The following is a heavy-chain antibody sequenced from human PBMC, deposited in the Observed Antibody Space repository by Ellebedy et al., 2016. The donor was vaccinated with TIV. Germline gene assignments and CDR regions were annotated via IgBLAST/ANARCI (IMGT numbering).Heavy chain of an antibody. D-gene: IGHD2-21*02. CDR2: IYHSGST. CDR1: GGSVSSGSYY. J-gene: IGHJ4*02. V-gene: IGHV4-39*01. CDR3: ARVVVTAIPYYFDY. Sequence: SETLSLXXTVSGGSVSSGSYYWSWIRQPPGKGLEWIGYIYHSGSTYYNPSLKSRVTISVDTSKNQFSLKLSSVTAADTAVYYCARVVVTAIPYYFDYWGQGTLVTVSS.